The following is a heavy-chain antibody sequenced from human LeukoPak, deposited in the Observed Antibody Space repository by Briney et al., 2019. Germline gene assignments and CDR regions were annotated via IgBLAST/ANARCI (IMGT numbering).Heavy chain of an antibody. Sequence: SETLSLTCTVSGGSISSYYWSWIRQPPRKGLEWIGYIYYSGSTNYTPSLKSRVTISVDTSKNQFSRKLSSVTAADTAVYYCAREGYGSGSYYNVFDYWGQGTLVTVSS. CDR2: IYYSGST. J-gene: IGHJ4*02. D-gene: IGHD3-10*01. V-gene: IGHV4-59*01. CDR3: AREGYGSGSYYNVFDY. CDR1: GGSISSYY.